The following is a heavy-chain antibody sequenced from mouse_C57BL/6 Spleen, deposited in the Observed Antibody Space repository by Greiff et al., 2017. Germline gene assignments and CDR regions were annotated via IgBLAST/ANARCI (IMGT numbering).Heavy chain of an antibody. CDR2: INPNYGTT. J-gene: IGHJ4*01. CDR1: GYSFTDYN. V-gene: IGHV1-39*01. Sequence: VQLQQSGPELVKPGASVKISCKASGYSFTDYNMNWVRQSNGKSLEWIGVINPNYGTTSYNQKFKGKATLTVDQSSSTAYMQLNSLTSEDSAVYYCARERYYGSSYYAMDYWGQGTSVTVSS. CDR3: ARERYYGSSYYAMDY. D-gene: IGHD1-1*01.